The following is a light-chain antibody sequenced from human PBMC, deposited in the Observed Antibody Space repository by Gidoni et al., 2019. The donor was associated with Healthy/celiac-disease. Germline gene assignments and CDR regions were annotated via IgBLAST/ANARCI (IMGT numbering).Light chain of an antibody. CDR2: AAS. CDR1: QSISSY. Sequence: DIQMTQSPSSLSASVGDRVTITCRASQSISSYLNWYQQKPGKAPKILIYAASSLQSGGPSRFSGSGSGTDFTLTISSLQHEDVATDYCQQSYSTPQTFGQGTKVEIK. CDR3: QQSYSTPQT. J-gene: IGKJ1*01. V-gene: IGKV1-39*01.